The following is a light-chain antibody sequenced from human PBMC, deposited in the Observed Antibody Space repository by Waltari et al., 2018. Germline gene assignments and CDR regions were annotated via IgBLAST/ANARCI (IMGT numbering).Light chain of an antibody. CDR1: QDINND. CDR3: QKYDSVPLT. V-gene: IGKV1-27*01. CDR2: AAS. Sequence: DIQMTQSPSSLSTSVGDRLPITCRASQDINNDLAWYQQKPGKVPKLLIYAASNLQSGVPSRFSGSGSGTDFTLTIASLQPEDVASYYCQKYDSVPLTFGGGTKVEIK. J-gene: IGKJ4*01.